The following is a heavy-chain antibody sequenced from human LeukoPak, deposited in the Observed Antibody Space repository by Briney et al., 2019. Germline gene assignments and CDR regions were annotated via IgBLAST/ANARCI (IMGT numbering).Heavy chain of an antibody. V-gene: IGHV3-23*01. CDR1: GFTFTGFA. J-gene: IGHJ6*03. Sequence: GGSLRLSCAASGFTFTGFAMSWVRQAPGKGPEWVSRIGGSSGSTYYADSVKGRFTISRDNSKKTLYLQMNSLRADDTAVYYCAKMKGPGLYYHYSMDVWGKGITVIVSS. CDR3: AKMKGPGLYYHYSMDV. CDR2: IGGSSGST.